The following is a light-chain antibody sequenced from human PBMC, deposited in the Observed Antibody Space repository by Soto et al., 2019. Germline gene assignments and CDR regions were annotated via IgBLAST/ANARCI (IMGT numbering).Light chain of an antibody. CDR3: CADAGRSTYV. CDR1: SSDVGSYNF. Sequence: QSVLPQPASVSGSPGQSITISCTRASSDVGSYNFVSWYQQHPGEVPKVLIYEVSKRPSGVSDRFSGSKSGNTAPLTISGLQAEDEADYYCCADAGRSTYVFGTGTKVTVL. V-gene: IGLV2-23*02. CDR2: EVS. J-gene: IGLJ1*01.